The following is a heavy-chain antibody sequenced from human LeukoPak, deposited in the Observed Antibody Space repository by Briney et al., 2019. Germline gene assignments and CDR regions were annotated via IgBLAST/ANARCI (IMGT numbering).Heavy chain of an antibody. J-gene: IGHJ4*02. Sequence: ASVKVSCKASGYTFTGYYMHWVRQAPGQGLEWMGWINPNSGGTNYAQKFQGRVTMTRDTSISTAYMELSRLRSDDTAVDYCARELRAAVAGIDYWGQGTLVTVSS. CDR3: ARELRAAVAGIDY. CDR2: INPNSGGT. V-gene: IGHV1-2*02. D-gene: IGHD6-19*01. CDR1: GYTFTGYY.